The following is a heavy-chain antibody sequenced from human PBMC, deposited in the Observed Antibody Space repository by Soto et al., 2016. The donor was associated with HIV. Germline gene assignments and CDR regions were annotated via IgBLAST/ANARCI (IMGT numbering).Heavy chain of an antibody. J-gene: IGHJ4*02. D-gene: IGHD3-16*01. Sequence: QVRLQQWGAGLLRPSGTLSLTCAVYGGSFSENYWNWIRQSPGKGLEWIGQIDYSGTTAYTSSLRSRLALSLDKSKNQFSLKMTSLTAADSAIYYCARMRHIKINNDFNWEHYRFFDSWGQGTLVTVSS. V-gene: IGHV4-34*02. CDR1: GGSFSENY. CDR3: ARMRHIKINNDFNWEHYRFFDS. CDR2: IDYSGTT.